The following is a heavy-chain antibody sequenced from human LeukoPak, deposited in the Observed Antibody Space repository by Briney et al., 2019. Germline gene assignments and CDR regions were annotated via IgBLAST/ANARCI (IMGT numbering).Heavy chain of an antibody. CDR3: AKVTYGSGTYGAFDY. J-gene: IGHJ4*02. CDR1: GFTFSSYS. Sequence: GGSLRLSCAASGFTFSSYSMNWVRQAPGKGLEWVAYISSSSSTIYYADSVKGRFTISRDNAKNSLFLQMNSLRAEDTAVYYCAKVTYGSGTYGAFDYWGQGALVTVSS. V-gene: IGHV3-48*01. D-gene: IGHD3-10*01. CDR2: ISSSSSTI.